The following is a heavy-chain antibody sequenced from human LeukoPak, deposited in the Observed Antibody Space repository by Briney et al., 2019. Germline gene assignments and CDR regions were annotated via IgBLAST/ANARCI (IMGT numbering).Heavy chain of an antibody. V-gene: IGHV4-61*02. Sequence: SETLSLTCTVSGVSISSGNYYWSWIRQPAGLGLEWIGCMSTSGSTNYNPSLKSRVTISVDTSKNQFSLRLSSVTAADTAVYYCARGGVVPAAQNWFDPWGQGTLVTVSS. CDR2: MSTSGST. CDR3: ARGGVVPAAQNWFDP. J-gene: IGHJ5*02. CDR1: GVSISSGNYY. D-gene: IGHD2-2*01.